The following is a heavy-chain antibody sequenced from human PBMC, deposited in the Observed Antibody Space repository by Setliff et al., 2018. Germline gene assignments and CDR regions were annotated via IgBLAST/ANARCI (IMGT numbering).Heavy chain of an antibody. V-gene: IGHV4-38-2*02. J-gene: IGHJ4*02. CDR3: ASSPGYSSGWYEG. CDR2: IYHSGST. Sequence: PSETLSLTCTVSGYSISSGYYWGWIRQPPGKGLEWIGSIYHSGSTYYNPSLKSRVTISVDTSKNQFSLELSSVTAADTAVYYCASSPGYSSGWYEGWGQGTLVTVSS. CDR1: GYSISSGYY. D-gene: IGHD6-19*01.